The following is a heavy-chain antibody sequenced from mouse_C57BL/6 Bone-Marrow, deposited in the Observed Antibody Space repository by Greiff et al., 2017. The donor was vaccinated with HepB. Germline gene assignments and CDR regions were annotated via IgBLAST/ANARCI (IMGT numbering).Heavy chain of an antibody. CDR1: GFTFSDYY. CDR3: ARHPDY. Sequence: EVQLVESGGGLVQPGGSLKLSCAASGFTFSDYYMYWVRQTPEKRLEWVAYISNGGGSTYYPDTVKGRFTISRDNAKNTLYLQMSRLKSEDTAMYYCARHPDYWGQGTSVTVSS. V-gene: IGHV5-12*01. CDR2: ISNGGGST. J-gene: IGHJ4*01.